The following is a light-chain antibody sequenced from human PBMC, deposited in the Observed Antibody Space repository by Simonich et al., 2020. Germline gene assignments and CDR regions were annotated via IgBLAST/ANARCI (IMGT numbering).Light chain of an antibody. Sequence: QSALTQPLSASGSPGQSVTIACTGTSSDVGGYNYVSWYQQHPGKAPKLMIYDVSNRPSVVSNRFSGSKSGNTASLTISGLQAEDEADYYCSSYTSSSPVVFGGGTKLTVL. CDR2: DVS. CDR3: SSYTSSSPVV. CDR1: SSDVGGYNY. J-gene: IGLJ2*01. V-gene: IGLV2-14*03.